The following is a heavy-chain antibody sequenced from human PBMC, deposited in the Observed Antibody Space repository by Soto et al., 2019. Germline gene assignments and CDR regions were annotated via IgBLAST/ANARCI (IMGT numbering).Heavy chain of an antibody. J-gene: IGHJ6*02. V-gene: IGHV4-31*01. Sequence: QVQLQESGPGLVKPSQTLSLTCTVSGGSISSGDSNWSWLRQHPGKGLEWIGYIYYSGSTYYNPSLNSLVTISLDTSKNQFSLKLTSVTAADTAVYYCATEDVAADGTICGMDVWGQGTTVTVSS. D-gene: IGHD6-13*01. CDR3: ATEDVAADGTICGMDV. CDR1: GGSISSGDSN. CDR2: IYYSGST.